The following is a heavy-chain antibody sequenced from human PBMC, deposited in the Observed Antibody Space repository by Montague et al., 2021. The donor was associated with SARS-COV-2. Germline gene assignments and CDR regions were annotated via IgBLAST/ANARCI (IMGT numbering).Heavy chain of an antibody. CDR1: GFTFSDFY. Sequence: SLRLSCAASGFTFSDFYMSWIRQAPGKGLESVSYISSTTIYTNYADSVKGRFTISRDNAKNSLYLQMNSLRAEDTAVYYCARGIPPVYWGQGTLVTVSS. CDR3: ARGIPPVY. V-gene: IGHV3-11*05. J-gene: IGHJ4*02. D-gene: IGHD1-14*01. CDR2: ISSTTIYT.